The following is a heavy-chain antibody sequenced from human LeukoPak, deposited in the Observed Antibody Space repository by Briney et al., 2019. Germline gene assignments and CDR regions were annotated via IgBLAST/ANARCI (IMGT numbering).Heavy chain of an antibody. CDR3: AKDRIAVAGWFDP. CDR2: ISGSGGST. D-gene: IGHD6-19*01. CDR1: GFTFSSYA. Sequence: GGSLGLSCAASGFTFSSYAMSWVRQAPGKGLEWVSSISGSGGSTYYADSVKGQFTISRDNSKNTLYLQMNSLRAEDTAVYYCAKDRIAVAGWFDPWGQGTLVTVSS. V-gene: IGHV3-23*01. J-gene: IGHJ5*02.